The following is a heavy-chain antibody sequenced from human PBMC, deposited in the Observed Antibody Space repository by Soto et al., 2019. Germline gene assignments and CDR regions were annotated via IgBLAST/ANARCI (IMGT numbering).Heavy chain of an antibody. CDR2: IWYDGSNK. Sequence: QVQLVESGGGVVQPGRSLRLSCAASGFTFSSYGMHWVRQAPGKGLEWVAVIWYDGSNKYYADSVKGRFTISRDNSKNTLYLQMNSLRAEDTAVYYCARDLAATVTHPPDWFDPWGQGTLVTVSS. V-gene: IGHV3-33*01. J-gene: IGHJ5*02. D-gene: IGHD4-17*01. CDR1: GFTFSSYG. CDR3: ARDLAATVTHPPDWFDP.